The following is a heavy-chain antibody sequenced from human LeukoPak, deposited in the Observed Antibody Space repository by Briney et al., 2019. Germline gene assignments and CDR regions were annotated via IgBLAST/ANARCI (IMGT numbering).Heavy chain of an antibody. Sequence: PETLSLTCTVSGGSISRYYWSWIRKPPGTGLEWIGYIYYTGRADYNLSLKSRVSMSVDTSKNQFSLRVNSMTAADTAVYYCARGDFWSGAPTDWGQGTLVTVSS. V-gene: IGHV4-59*01. CDR1: GGSISRYY. D-gene: IGHD3-3*01. CDR3: ARGDFWSGAPTD. CDR2: IYYTGRA. J-gene: IGHJ4*02.